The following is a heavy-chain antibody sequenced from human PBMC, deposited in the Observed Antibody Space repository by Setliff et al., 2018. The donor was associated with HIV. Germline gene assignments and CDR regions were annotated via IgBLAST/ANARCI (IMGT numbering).Heavy chain of an antibody. Sequence: GASVKVSCKASGYTFDNYCITWLRQAPGQGLGWVGWINPYNANANNAQKVQGRITMTTDSFTNTAYMELRSLRSDDTAVYYCARSPDTSGYYRFDSFDMWGQGTMVTVSS. J-gene: IGHJ3*02. V-gene: IGHV1-18*01. CDR3: ARSPDTSGYYRFDSFDM. CDR2: INPYNANA. D-gene: IGHD3-22*01. CDR1: GYTFDNYC.